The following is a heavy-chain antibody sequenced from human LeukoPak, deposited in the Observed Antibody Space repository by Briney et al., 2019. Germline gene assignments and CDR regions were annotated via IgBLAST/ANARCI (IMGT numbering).Heavy chain of an antibody. V-gene: IGHV3-30-3*01. CDR3: AGGNIAADLDS. CDR1: GFIFTDYW. Sequence: GGSLRLSCAASGFIFTDYWMYWVRQAPGRGLAWVAVVSHDGNNKYYTDSVKGRFTISRDNSKNTLYLQMNSLRAEDTAVYYCAGGNIAADLDSWGQGTLLTVSS. J-gene: IGHJ4*02. D-gene: IGHD6-13*01. CDR2: VSHDGNNK.